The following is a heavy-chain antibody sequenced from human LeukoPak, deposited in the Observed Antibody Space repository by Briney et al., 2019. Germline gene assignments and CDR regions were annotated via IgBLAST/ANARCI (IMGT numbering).Heavy chain of an antibody. CDR3: ARHGQNDGYPLDY. CDR1: GGSISGYY. Sequence: PSETLSLTCTVSGGSISGYYWSWIRQPPGKGLEWIAYIHYSGSTNYNPPLKSQLTISVDTSKNQLSLKLNSMTDADTAVYYCARHGQNDGYPLDYWGQGTLVSVSS. CDR2: IHYSGST. J-gene: IGHJ4*02. V-gene: IGHV4-59*08. D-gene: IGHD5-24*01.